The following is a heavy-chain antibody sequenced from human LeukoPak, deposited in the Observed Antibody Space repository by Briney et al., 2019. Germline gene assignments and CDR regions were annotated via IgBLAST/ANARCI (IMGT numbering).Heavy chain of an antibody. CDR1: GGSFSGYY. V-gene: IGHV4-34*01. D-gene: IGHD2-15*01. CDR2: INHSGST. CDR3: ARGHPGLPSARRLFDLNLRAFDY. Sequence: SETLSLTCAVYGGSFSGYYWSWIRQPPGKGLEWIGEINHSGSTNYNPSLKSRVTISVDTSKNQFALKLRSVTAADTAVYYCARGHPGLPSARRLFDLNLRAFDYWGQGTLVTVSS. J-gene: IGHJ4*02.